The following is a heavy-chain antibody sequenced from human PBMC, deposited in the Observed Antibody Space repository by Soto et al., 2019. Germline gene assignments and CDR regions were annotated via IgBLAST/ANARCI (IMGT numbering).Heavy chain of an antibody. J-gene: IGHJ4*02. CDR1: GFTFSSYG. CDR3: ASGAVGSGYYPMPFDY. Sequence: LRLSCAASGFTFSSYGMHWVRQAPGKGLEWVAVISYDGSNKYYADSVKGRFTISRDNSKNTLYLQMNSLRAEDTAVYYCASGAVGSGYYPMPFDYWGQGTLVTVSS. V-gene: IGHV3-30*03. D-gene: IGHD3-22*01. CDR2: ISYDGSNK.